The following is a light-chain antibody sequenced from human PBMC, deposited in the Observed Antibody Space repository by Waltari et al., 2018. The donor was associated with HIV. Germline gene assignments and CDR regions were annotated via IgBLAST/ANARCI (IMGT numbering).Light chain of an antibody. CDR1: SSDVGADNY. V-gene: IGLV2-8*01. J-gene: IGLJ2*01. CDR2: EVS. Sequence: QSAQTQPPSASGSPRPSVTSSSTGTSSDVGADNYVSWYQQHPGKAPKLIIDEVSKRPAGVPDRFSGSKSGNTASLTVSGLQAEDEADYYCSSYAGSNNVVFGGGTKLTVL. CDR3: SSYAGSNNVV.